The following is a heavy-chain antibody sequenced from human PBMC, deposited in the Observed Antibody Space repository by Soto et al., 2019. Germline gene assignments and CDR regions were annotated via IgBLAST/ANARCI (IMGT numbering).Heavy chain of an antibody. CDR2: ISAYNANA. J-gene: IGHJ4*02. V-gene: IGHV1-18*01. CDR3: ARENIYFDY. CDR1: GYTFRNFG. Sequence: QIQLLQSGAEVKKPVASVKVTCKASGYTFRNFGISWVRQAPGQGLEWMGWISAYNANANYAQKFQGRLTMTADTSTSTAYMELRSLRSDDTAVYYCARENIYFDYWGQGTLVTVSS.